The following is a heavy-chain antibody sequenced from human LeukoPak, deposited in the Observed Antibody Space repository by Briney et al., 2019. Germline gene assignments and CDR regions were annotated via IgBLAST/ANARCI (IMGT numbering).Heavy chain of an antibody. CDR2: INHSGST. CDR3: ARDPYSSSWNRNYYFDC. J-gene: IGHJ4*02. Sequence: SETLSLTCAVYGGSFSGYYWSWIRQTPGKGLEWIGEINHSGSTNYNPSLKSRVTISVDTSKNQFCLKLSSVTAADTAVYYCARDPYSSSWNRNYYFDCWGQGTLVTVSS. CDR1: GGSFSGYY. D-gene: IGHD6-13*01. V-gene: IGHV4-34*01.